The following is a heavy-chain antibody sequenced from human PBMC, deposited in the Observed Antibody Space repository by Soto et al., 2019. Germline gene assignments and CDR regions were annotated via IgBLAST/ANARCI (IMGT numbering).Heavy chain of an antibody. Sequence: ASVKVSCKASGYRFTSYGIGWVRQAPGQRLEWMGWINAYNGNTNYAQNLQGRVTLTTDTSTSTAYMELRSLRSNDTAVYYCAMVDVYVTPSPQDVGGKGTTVTVSS. D-gene: IGHD3-16*01. CDR3: AMVDVYVTPSPQDV. CDR2: INAYNGNT. CDR1: GYRFTSYG. V-gene: IGHV1-18*01. J-gene: IGHJ6*04.